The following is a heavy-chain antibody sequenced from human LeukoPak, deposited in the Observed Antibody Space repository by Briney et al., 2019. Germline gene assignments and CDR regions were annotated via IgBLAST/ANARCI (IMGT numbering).Heavy chain of an antibody. CDR3: ARAGGAYYYYMDV. V-gene: IGHV3-20*04. CDR1: GFTFDDYG. Sequence: GGSLRLSCAASGFTFDDYGMSWVRQAPGKGLEWVSGINWNGGSTGYADSVKGRFTISRDNAKNALYLQMNSLRAEDTALYYCARAGGAYYYYMDVWGKGTTVTVSS. CDR2: INWNGGST. J-gene: IGHJ6*03. D-gene: IGHD1-26*01.